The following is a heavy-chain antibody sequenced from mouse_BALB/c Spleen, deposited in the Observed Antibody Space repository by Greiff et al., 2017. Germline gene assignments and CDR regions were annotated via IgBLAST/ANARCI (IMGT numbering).Heavy chain of an antibody. D-gene: IGHD2-1*01. CDR2: IWAGGST. J-gene: IGHJ4*01. CDR3: AREIYGNPYYYAMDY. V-gene: IGHV2-9*02. Sequence: VKLVESGPGLVAPSQSLSITCTVSGFSLTSYGVHWVRQPPGKGLEWLGVIWAGGSTNNNSALMSRLSISTDNSNSQVYLKMNSLQTDDTAMYYCAREIYGNPYYYAMDYWGQGTSVTVSS. CDR1: GFSLTSYG.